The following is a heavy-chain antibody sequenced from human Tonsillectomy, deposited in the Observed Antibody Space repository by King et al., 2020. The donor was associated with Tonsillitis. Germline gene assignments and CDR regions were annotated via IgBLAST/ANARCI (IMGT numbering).Heavy chain of an antibody. CDR1: GFTFTNDY. CDR2: IIPSGNDS. J-gene: IGHJ6*02. Sequence: QLVQSGAEVKQPGASVQVSCKASGFTFTNDYFHWVRQAPGQGLEWMGSIIPSGNDSNYGQRFQGRVTMTRDTSTGTVYMELRSLRSEDTAVYYCARGRLLGDWTGHSMDVWGQGTTVTVSS. D-gene: IGHD1-26*01. CDR3: ARGRLLGDWTGHSMDV. V-gene: IGHV1-46*01.